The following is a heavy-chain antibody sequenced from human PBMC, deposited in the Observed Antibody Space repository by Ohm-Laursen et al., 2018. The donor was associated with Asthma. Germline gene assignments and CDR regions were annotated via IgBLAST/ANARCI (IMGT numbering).Heavy chain of an antibody. CDR3: ARGDDNADY. V-gene: IGHV4-61*08. Sequence: PGTLSLTCTVSGGSISSGDYYWSWIRQPPGKGLEWIGYIYYSGSTNYNPSLKSRVTISVDTSKNQFSLKLSSVTAADTAVYYCARGDDNADYWGQGTLVTVSS. CDR1: GGSISSGDYY. J-gene: IGHJ4*02. D-gene: IGHD5-24*01. CDR2: IYYSGST.